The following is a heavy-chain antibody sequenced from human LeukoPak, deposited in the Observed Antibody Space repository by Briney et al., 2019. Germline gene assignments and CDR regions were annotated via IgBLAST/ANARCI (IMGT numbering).Heavy chain of an antibody. CDR1: GFTVSSNY. CDR3: ARGLWYSSSSGLQWFDP. Sequence: GGSLRLSCAASGFTVSSNYMSWVRQAPGKGLEWVSVIYSGGSTYYADSVKGRFTISRDNSKNTLYLQMNSLRAEDTAVYYCARGLWYSSSSGLQWFDPWGQGTLVTVSS. J-gene: IGHJ5*02. CDR2: IYSGGST. V-gene: IGHV3-66*01. D-gene: IGHD6-6*01.